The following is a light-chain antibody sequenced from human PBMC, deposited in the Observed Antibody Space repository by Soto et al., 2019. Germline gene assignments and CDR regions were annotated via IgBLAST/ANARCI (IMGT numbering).Light chain of an antibody. J-gene: IGKJ4*01. V-gene: IGKV3-15*01. CDR3: QQYDEWPLT. CDR2: DAF. CDR1: QNVKTR. Sequence: EKVMTQSPATLSVSPGERATLSCRASQNVKTRLAWYQQKPGQAPRLLIYDAFTRSTGIPDRFSGSASVTEFTLTISSLQAEDCAVYYCQQYDEWPLTFGGGTKVEIK.